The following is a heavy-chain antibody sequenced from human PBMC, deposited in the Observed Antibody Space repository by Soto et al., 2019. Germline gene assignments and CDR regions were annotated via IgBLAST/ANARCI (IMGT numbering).Heavy chain of an antibody. CDR1: GGSISSYY. CDR2: VHHSWGS. D-gene: IGHD3-10*01. J-gene: IGHJ6*02. V-gene: IGHV4-59*08. CDR3: ARQGFGPLHGLVDV. Sequence: QVQLQESGPGLVKPSETLSLSCTVSGGSISSYYWSWFRQSPGKRMEWIGYVHHSWGSSYNPSLHSPCSISLDTSKSQFSLKVTSVTATDTAVYYCARQGFGPLHGLVDVWGQGTTVTVSS.